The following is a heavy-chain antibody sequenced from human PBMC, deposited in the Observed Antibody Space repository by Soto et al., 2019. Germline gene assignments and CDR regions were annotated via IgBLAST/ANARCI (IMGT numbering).Heavy chain of an antibody. CDR2: INPSGGST. J-gene: IGHJ6*02. CDR1: GYTFTNYY. V-gene: IGHV1-46*03. D-gene: IGHD6-13*01. Sequence: QVQLVQSGAEVKKPGASVKVSCKASGYTFTNYYMHWVRQAPGQGLEWMGIINPSGGSTSYAQKFQGRVTVXXGXSXXTVYMEVSSLRSEYTAVYYCAKEGVAAAGTGCMDVWGQGTTVTVSS. CDR3: AKEGVAAAGTGCMDV.